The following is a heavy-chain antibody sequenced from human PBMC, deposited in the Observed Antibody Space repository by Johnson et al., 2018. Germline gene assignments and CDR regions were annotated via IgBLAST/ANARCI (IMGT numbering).Heavy chain of an antibody. Sequence: QVQLVEAGAEVKKPGASVKVSCKASGGTFSSYAISWVRQAPGQGLEWMGGIIPIFGTTNYAQKFQGRVTITADESTSTAYMELSRLRSEDTAVYYCARGVGAAGTMTIYYYGMDVWGQGTTVTVAS. CDR1: GGTFSSYA. D-gene: IGHD6-13*01. CDR3: ARGVGAAGTMTIYYYGMDV. CDR2: IIPIFGTT. J-gene: IGHJ6*02. V-gene: IGHV1-69*13.